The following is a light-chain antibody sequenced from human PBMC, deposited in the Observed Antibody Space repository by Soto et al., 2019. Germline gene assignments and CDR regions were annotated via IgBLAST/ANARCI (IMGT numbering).Light chain of an antibody. V-gene: IGKV3-20*01. CDR3: QQYGSSPRT. Sequence: EFVLTQSPGTLSLSPGEGATLSCRASQSVRSNYVAWYQQKPGQAPRLLISGASSRATGIPDRFSGSGSGTDFTLTISRLEPEDFAVYYCQQYGSSPRTFGQGTKVDIK. CDR2: GAS. CDR1: QSVRSNY. J-gene: IGKJ1*01.